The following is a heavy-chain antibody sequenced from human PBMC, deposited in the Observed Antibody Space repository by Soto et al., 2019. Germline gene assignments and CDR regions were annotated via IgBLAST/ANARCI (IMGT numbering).Heavy chain of an antibody. CDR1: GESVRDYF. Sequence: QVQLQQWGAGLLKPSETLSLTCAVFGESVRDYFWSWIRQPPGKGLEWIGEVTYSGRTNYNPSLKSRVTMSVDTSENRFSLQLRSVTAADAAVYYCARGLPANYWGQGTLVTVSS. CDR3: ARGLPANY. V-gene: IGHV4-34*01. CDR2: VTYSGRT. J-gene: IGHJ4*02.